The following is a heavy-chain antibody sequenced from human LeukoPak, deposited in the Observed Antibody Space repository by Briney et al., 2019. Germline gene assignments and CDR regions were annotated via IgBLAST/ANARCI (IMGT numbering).Heavy chain of an antibody. V-gene: IGHV3-21*01. CDR3: AKALYSSSWYWWFDP. CDR1: GFTFSSYS. J-gene: IGHJ5*02. CDR2: ISSSSSYI. Sequence: GGSLRLSCAASGFTFSSYSMNWVRQAPGKGLEWVSSISSSSSYIYYADSVKGRFTISRDNAKNSLYLQMNSLRAEDTAVYYCAKALYSSSWYWWFDPWGQGTLVTVSS. D-gene: IGHD6-13*01.